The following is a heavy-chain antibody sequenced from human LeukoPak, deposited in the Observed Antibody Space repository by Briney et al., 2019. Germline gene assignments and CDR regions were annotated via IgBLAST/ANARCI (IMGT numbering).Heavy chain of an antibody. J-gene: IGHJ6*02. D-gene: IGHD6-13*01. Sequence: SVKVSCKASGGTFSSYAISWVRQAPGQGLEWMGRIIPILGIANYAQKFQGRVTITADKSTSTAYIELSSLRSEDTAVYYCARVPFMGGSSWSLGHYYGMDVWGQGTTVTVSS. CDR3: ARVPFMGGSSWSLGHYYGMDV. V-gene: IGHV1-69*04. CDR1: GGTFSSYA. CDR2: IIPILGIA.